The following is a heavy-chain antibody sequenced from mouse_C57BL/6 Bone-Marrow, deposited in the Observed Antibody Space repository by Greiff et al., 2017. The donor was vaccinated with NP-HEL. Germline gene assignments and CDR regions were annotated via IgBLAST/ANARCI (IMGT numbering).Heavy chain of an antibody. J-gene: IGHJ2*01. CDR2: INPYNGGT. D-gene: IGHD3-3*01. V-gene: IGHV1-19*01. CDR3: ARERGTESY. Sequence: VQLQQSGPVLVKPGASVKMSCKASGYTFTDYYMNWVKQSHGKSLEWIGVINPYNGGTSYNQKFKGKATLTVDKSSSTAYMELNSLTSEDSAVYYCARERGTESYWGQGTTLTVSS. CDR1: GYTFTDYY.